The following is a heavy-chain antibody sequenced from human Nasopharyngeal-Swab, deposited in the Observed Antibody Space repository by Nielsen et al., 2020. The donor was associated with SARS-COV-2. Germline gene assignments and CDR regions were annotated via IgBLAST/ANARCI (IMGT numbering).Heavy chain of an antibody. CDR1: GGYISSGGHY. CDR2: IYSSGST. V-gene: IGHV4-61*02. Sequence: TLSLTCTVSGGYISSGGHYWTWIRQPAGKGLEWIGRIYSSGSTNYNPSLKSRVSISIDTSKNQFSLRLSSVTAADTAMYYCATCSSANCYPPDDAFDIWGQGTMV. J-gene: IGHJ3*02. D-gene: IGHD2-2*01. CDR3: ATCSSANCYPPDDAFDI.